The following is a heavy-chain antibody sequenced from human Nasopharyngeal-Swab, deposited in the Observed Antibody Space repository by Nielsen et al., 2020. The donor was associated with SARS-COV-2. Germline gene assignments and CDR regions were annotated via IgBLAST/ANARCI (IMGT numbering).Heavy chain of an antibody. Sequence: VRQMPGKGLEWMGRIDPSDSYTNYSPSFQGHVTISADKSISTAYLQWSSLKASDTAMYYCARQVDIAMVNLIYYYYMDVWGKGTTVTVSS. V-gene: IGHV5-10-1*01. D-gene: IGHD5-18*01. J-gene: IGHJ6*03. CDR2: IDPSDSYT. CDR3: ARQVDIAMVNLIYYYYMDV.